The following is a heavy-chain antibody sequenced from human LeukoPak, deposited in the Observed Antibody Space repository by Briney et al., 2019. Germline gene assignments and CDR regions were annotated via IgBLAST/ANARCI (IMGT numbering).Heavy chain of an antibody. J-gene: IGHJ4*02. CDR3: ARGDNYDILTGYQTPSHLSDY. Sequence: ASVKVTCKASGYTFTGYYVHWVRPAPGQGLEWMGLINPNSGYTNFAQKFQGRVTMTRDTSISTGYMELSRLRSDDTAVYYCARGDNYDILTGYQTPSHLSDYWGQGTLVTVSS. D-gene: IGHD3-9*01. CDR1: GYTFTGYY. V-gene: IGHV1-2*02. CDR2: INPNSGYT.